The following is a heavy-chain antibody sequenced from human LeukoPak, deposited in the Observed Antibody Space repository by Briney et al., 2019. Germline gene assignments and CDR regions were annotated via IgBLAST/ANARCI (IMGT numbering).Heavy chain of an antibody. Sequence: GESLKISCEASGYSFTNYYIGWVRQMPGRGLEWMGIIYPGDSDTRYSPSFQGQVTISVDKSISTAYLQWSSLKASDTAVYYCARQFNRDDHNNYVTYYFDYWGQGTLVTVSS. CDR1: GYSFTNYY. J-gene: IGHJ4*02. CDR3: ARQFNRDDHNNYVTYYFDY. V-gene: IGHV5-51*01. D-gene: IGHD4-11*01. CDR2: IYPGDSDT.